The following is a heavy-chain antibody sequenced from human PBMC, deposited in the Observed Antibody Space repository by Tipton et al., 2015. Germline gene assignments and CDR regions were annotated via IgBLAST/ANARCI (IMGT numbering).Heavy chain of an antibody. Sequence: TLSLTCNVSGGSISSGHCWGWVRLSPGKGLEWVANICSSGNAYYNPSLKSRVTMSADASKTHFSLEVNSVTAADTAVYYCARHGEKYCSGGDCYPRSPDYWGQGTLVTVSS. CDR1: GGSISSGHC. J-gene: IGHJ4*02. CDR3: ARHGEKYCSGGDCYPRSPDY. CDR2: ICSSGNA. V-gene: IGHV4-38-2*02. D-gene: IGHD2-15*01.